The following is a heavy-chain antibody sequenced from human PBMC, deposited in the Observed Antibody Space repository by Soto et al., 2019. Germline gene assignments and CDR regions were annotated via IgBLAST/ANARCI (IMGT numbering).Heavy chain of an antibody. Sequence: QVQLVQSGAEVKKPGASVKVSCKASGYSFTSYGISWVRQAPGQGLEWMGWISAYNGNKKYAQKLQGRVTLTTDTSTNTADMELRSLRSDDTAVYYCARDLGQQLVDYWGQGTLVTVSS. CDR2: ISAYNGNK. J-gene: IGHJ4*02. D-gene: IGHD6-13*01. CDR1: GYSFTSYG. V-gene: IGHV1-18*01. CDR3: ARDLGQQLVDY.